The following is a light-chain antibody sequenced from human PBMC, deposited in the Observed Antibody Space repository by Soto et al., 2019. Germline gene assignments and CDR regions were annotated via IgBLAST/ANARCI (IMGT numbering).Light chain of an antibody. V-gene: IGKV3-15*01. CDR3: QQYNKWTDT. CDR1: QSVSSN. Sequence: EIVMTQSPATLSVSPGERATLSCRASQSVSSNLAWYQQKPGQAPRLLIYGASTRATGIPARFSGSGSGTEFTLTISSLQSEDFAVYYCQQYNKWTDTFGPGTKVDIK. CDR2: GAS. J-gene: IGKJ3*01.